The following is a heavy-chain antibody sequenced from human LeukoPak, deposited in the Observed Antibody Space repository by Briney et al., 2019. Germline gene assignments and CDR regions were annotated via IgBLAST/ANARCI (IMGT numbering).Heavy chain of an antibody. Sequence: PGGSLRLSCAASGFTFSSYAMTWVRQAPGKGLEWVSGISGSGGTTYYADSVKDRFSISRDNYKNTLYLQLNSLRAEDTAVYYCAKDRYYGSGSYYRGPLFDYWGQGTQVTVSS. V-gene: IGHV3-23*01. CDR3: AKDRYYGSGSYYRGPLFDY. J-gene: IGHJ4*02. D-gene: IGHD3-10*01. CDR1: GFTFSSYA. CDR2: ISGSGGTT.